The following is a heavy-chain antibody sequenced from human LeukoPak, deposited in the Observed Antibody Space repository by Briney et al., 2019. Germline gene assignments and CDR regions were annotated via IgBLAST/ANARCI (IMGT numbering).Heavy chain of an antibody. V-gene: IGHV3-30*18. CDR3: AKGSGRYVLDY. J-gene: IGHJ4*02. CDR1: GFTFSSYG. Sequence: PGGSLRLSCAASGFTFSSYGMHWVRQAPGKGLEWVAVISYDGSNKYYADSVKGRFTISRDNSKYTLYLQMNSLRAEDTAVYYCAKGSGRYVLDYWGQGTLVTVSS. D-gene: IGHD1-26*01. CDR2: ISYDGSNK.